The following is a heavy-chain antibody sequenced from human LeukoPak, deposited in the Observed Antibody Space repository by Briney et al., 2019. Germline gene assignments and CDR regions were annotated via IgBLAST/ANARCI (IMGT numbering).Heavy chain of an antibody. D-gene: IGHD6-13*01. CDR2: INHSGST. V-gene: IGHV4-34*01. Sequence: PSETLSLTCAVYGGSLSGYYWSWIPQPPGKGLEWIGEINHSGSTNYNPSLKSRVTISVDTSKNQFSLKLSSVTAADTAVYYSARGGPRSAAASFDPWGQGTLVTVSS. J-gene: IGHJ5*02. CDR1: GGSLSGYY. CDR3: ARGGPRSAAASFDP.